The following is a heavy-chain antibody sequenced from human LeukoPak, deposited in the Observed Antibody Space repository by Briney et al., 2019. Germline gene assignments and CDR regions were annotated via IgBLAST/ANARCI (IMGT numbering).Heavy chain of an antibody. CDR3: ARGFRAFDI. D-gene: IGHD2-21*01. V-gene: IGHV3-72*01. CDR2: SRNKANSYTT. Sequence: GGSLRLSCAASGFTFSGHYMDWVRQAPRKGLEWVGRSRNKANSYTTEYAASVKGRFTISRDDSKNSLYLQMNSLKTEDTAVYYCARGFRAFDIWGQGTMVTVSS. J-gene: IGHJ3*02. CDR1: GFTFSGHY.